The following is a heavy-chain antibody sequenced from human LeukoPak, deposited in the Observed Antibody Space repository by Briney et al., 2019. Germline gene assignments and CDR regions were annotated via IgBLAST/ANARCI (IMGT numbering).Heavy chain of an antibody. V-gene: IGHV3-30*18. D-gene: IGHD5-18*01. J-gene: IGHJ4*02. Sequence: GGSLRLSCAASGFTFSSYGMHWVRQAPGKGLEWVAVISYDGSNKYYADSVKGRFTISRDNSKNTLYLQMNSLRAEDTAVYYWAKVAYSYGLYFYFDYWGQGTLVTVSS. CDR2: ISYDGSNK. CDR3: AKVAYSYGLYFYFDY. CDR1: GFTFSSYG.